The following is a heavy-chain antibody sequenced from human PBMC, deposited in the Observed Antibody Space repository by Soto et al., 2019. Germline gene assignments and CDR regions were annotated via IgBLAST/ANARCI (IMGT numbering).Heavy chain of an antibody. V-gene: IGHV3-11*01. J-gene: IGHJ4*02. CDR2: ISSSRRAI. CDR1: GFTFSDYY. CDR3: ARDRYGEKAFDY. Sequence: QVQLVESGGGLVKPGGSLRLSCAASGFTFSDYYMSWIRQAPGKGLEWVSYISSSRRAIYYADSAKGRFTISGDNAKNSLYMKMNSLRAEDTAVYYGARDRYGEKAFDYWGQGTLITVSS. D-gene: IGHD4-17*01.